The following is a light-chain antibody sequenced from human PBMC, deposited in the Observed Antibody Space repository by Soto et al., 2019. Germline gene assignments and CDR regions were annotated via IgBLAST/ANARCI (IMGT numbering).Light chain of an antibody. CDR2: EGS. J-gene: IGLJ2*01. CDR1: SSDVGSYNL. CDR3: CSYAGSSTLV. Sequence: QSVLTQPASVSGSPGQSITISCTGTSSDVGSYNLVSWYQQHPGKAPKLMIYEGSKRPSGVSHRFSGSKSGSTASLTISGLQAEDEADYFCCSYAGSSTLVFGGGTQLTVL. V-gene: IGLV2-23*01.